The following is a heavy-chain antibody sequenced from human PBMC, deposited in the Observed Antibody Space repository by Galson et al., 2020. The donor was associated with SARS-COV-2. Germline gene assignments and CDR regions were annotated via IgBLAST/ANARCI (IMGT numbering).Heavy chain of an antibody. Sequence: GGSLRLSCTASGLILSAYSINWTRPAPGKALEWISYISPSTAYTNYADSVSGRFTISMDNTKTSLFLHMDSLRAEDTAVYYCAGSHKNFWYNCDNWGQGALGTVSS. CDR3: AGSHKNFWYNCDN. J-gene: IGHJ4*02. CDR1: GLILSAYS. V-gene: IGHV3-11*03. CDR2: ISPSTAYT. D-gene: IGHD6-13*01.